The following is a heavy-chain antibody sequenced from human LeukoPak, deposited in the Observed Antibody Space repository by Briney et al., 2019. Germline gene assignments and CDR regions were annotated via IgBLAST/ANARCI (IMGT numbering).Heavy chain of an antibody. V-gene: IGHV3-21*01. CDR3: ARATGYSSGWDFDY. CDR2: ISSSSSYI. J-gene: IGHJ4*02. Sequence: GGSLRLSYAASGFTFSSYSMNWDRQAPGKGLEWVSAISSSSSYIYYADSVKGRFTISRDNAKNSLYLQMNSLRAEDTAVYYCARATGYSSGWDFDYWGQGTLVTVSS. CDR1: GFTFSSYS. D-gene: IGHD6-19*01.